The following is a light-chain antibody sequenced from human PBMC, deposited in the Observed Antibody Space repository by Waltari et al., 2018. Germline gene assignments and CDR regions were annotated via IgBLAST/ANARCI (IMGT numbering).Light chain of an antibody. Sequence: QSALTQPASVSGSPGQSITISCTGTSSDVGNYNLVSWYQQHPGKAPTLIIYEVSQRPSGVSNRFSGSKSGTTASLTISGLQAEDEADFYCCSYAGSGSSVVFGGGTKLTVL. CDR2: EVS. CDR3: CSYAGSGSSVV. CDR1: SSDVGNYNL. J-gene: IGLJ2*01. V-gene: IGLV2-23*02.